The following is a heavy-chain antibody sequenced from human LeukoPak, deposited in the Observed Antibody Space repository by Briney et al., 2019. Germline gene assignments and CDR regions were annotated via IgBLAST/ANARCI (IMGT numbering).Heavy chain of an antibody. D-gene: IGHD3-10*01. Sequence: SVTVSCKASGGTFSSYAISWVRQAPGQGLEWMGGIIPIFGTANYAQKFQGRVTITTDESTSTAYMELSSLRSEDTAVYYCARSEMVRGVINWFDPWGQGTLVTVSS. CDR3: ARSEMVRGVINWFDP. CDR2: IIPIFGTA. J-gene: IGHJ5*02. V-gene: IGHV1-69*05. CDR1: GGTFSSYA.